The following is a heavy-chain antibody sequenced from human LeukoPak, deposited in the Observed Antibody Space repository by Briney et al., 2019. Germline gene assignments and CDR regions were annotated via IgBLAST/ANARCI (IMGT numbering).Heavy chain of an antibody. CDR3: ARGPEGYSYGYLDY. Sequence: VASVKVSCKASGGTFSSYAISWVRQAPGQGLEWMGRIIPILGIANYAQKFQGRVTITADKSTSTAYMELSSLRSEDTAVYYCARGPEGYSYGYLDYWGQGTLVTVSS. CDR1: GGTFSSYA. D-gene: IGHD5-18*01. J-gene: IGHJ4*02. V-gene: IGHV1-69*04. CDR2: IIPILGIA.